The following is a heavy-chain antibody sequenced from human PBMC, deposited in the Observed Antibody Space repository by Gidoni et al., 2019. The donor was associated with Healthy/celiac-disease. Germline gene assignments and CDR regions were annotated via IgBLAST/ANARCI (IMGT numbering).Heavy chain of an antibody. CDR1: GFTVSSNY. V-gene: IGHV3-66*02. J-gene: IGHJ4*02. Sequence: EVQLVESGGGLVQPGGSLRLSCAASGFTVSSNYMSWVRQAPGKGLEWVSVIYSGGSTYYADSVKGRFTISRDNSKNTLYLQMNSLRAEDTAVYYCARVPPSAARLFDYWGQGTLVTVSS. D-gene: IGHD6-6*01. CDR2: IYSGGST. CDR3: ARVPPSAARLFDY.